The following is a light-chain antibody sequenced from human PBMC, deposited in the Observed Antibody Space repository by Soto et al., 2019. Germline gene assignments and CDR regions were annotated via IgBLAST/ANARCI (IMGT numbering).Light chain of an antibody. V-gene: IGLV2-14*01. CDR1: SSDVGGYNY. Sequence: QSVLTQPASVSGSPGQSITISCTGTSSDVGGYNYVSWYQQHPGKATKLMIYDVSNRPSGVSNRLTGSKSGNTASLTFSGFQAEDEADYYCSSYTSSSTLPVFGTGTKVTVL. J-gene: IGLJ1*01. CDR3: SSYTSSSTLPV. CDR2: DVS.